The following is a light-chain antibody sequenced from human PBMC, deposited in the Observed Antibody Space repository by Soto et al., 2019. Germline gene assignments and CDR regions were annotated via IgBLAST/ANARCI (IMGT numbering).Light chain of an antibody. V-gene: IGLV2-14*01. CDR2: EVS. J-gene: IGLJ1*01. CDR1: SSDVGGYNY. CDR3: SSYTSSTPYV. Sequence: QSVLTQSASVSGSPGQSITISCTGTSSDVGGYNYVSWYQQHPGKAPKLMIYEVSNRPSGVSNRFSGSKSGNTASLTISGLQAEHEADYYCSSYTSSTPYVFGTGTKLTVL.